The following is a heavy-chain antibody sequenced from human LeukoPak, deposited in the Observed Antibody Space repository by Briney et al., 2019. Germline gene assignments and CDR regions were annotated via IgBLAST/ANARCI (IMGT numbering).Heavy chain of an antibody. Sequence: VNPSETLSLTCTVSGGSTSSYYWSWIRQPPGKGLEWIGYIYYSGSTNYNPSLKSRVTISVDTSKNQFSLKLSSVTAADTAVYYCARGSTYYDYVWGSYRFHNWFDPWGQGTLVTVSS. D-gene: IGHD3-16*02. J-gene: IGHJ5*02. CDR3: ARGSTYYDYVWGSYRFHNWFDP. CDR2: IYYSGST. V-gene: IGHV4-59*01. CDR1: GGSTSSYY.